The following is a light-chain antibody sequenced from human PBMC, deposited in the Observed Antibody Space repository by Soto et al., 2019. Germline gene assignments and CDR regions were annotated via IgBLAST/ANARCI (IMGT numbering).Light chain of an antibody. CDR3: QTWGTGPFMV. J-gene: IGLJ1*01. Sequence: QAVVTQSPSASASLGASVKLTCTLTSGHSSYAIAWHQQQPEKGPRYLMKLNSDGSHSKGDGIPDRFSGSSSGAERYLTISSPQSEDEADYYCQTWGTGPFMVFGPGTKVTVL. CDR1: SGHSSYA. CDR2: LNSDGSH. V-gene: IGLV4-69*01.